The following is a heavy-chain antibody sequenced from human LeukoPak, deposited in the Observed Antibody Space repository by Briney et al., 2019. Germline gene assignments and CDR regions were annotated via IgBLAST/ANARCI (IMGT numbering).Heavy chain of an antibody. CDR2: ISWDGGST. V-gene: IGHV3-43*01. Sequence: GGSLRLSCAASGFTFDDYTMHWVRQAPGKGLEWVSLISWDGGSTYYADSVKGRFTISRDNSTNSLYLQMNSLRTEDTALYYCAKGAYYYDSSGYYYVTPLDVWGKGTTVTVSS. CDR1: GFTFDDYT. CDR3: AKGAYYYDSSGYYYVTPLDV. D-gene: IGHD3-22*01. J-gene: IGHJ6*04.